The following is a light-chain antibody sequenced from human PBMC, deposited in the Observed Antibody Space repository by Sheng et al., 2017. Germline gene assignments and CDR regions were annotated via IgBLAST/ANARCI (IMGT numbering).Light chain of an antibody. V-gene: IGKV1-6*01. Sequence: AIQMTQSPSSLYASVGDRVIITCRASQDIRNDLGWYQQKPGNAPKLLIYAASTLQNGIPSRFSAVDLAHISLSPSAACSLKILATYFCLTRLRSSVWFGQGPSW. CDR3: LTRLRSSVW. CDR2: AAS. J-gene: IGKJ2*01. CDR1: QDIRND.